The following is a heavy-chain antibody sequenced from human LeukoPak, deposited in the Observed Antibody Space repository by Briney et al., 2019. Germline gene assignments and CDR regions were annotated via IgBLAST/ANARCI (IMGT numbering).Heavy chain of an antibody. Sequence: GGSLRLSCAASGFTFSSYAMNWVRQAPGKGLEWVSGVSGSGDSTYYTDSVKGRFTISRDISRNTMYLQMNSLRVEDTAMYYCAKDLYTVPGACDYWGRGTLVTVSS. CDR1: GFTFSSYA. J-gene: IGHJ4*02. CDR2: VSGSGDST. D-gene: IGHD6-19*01. V-gene: IGHV3-23*01. CDR3: AKDLYTVPGACDY.